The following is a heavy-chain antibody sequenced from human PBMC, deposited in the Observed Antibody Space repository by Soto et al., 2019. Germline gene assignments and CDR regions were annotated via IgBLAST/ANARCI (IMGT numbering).Heavy chain of an antibody. CDR3: ATGRIVGATQSYYGMDV. CDR1: GFTFSSYV. Sequence: EVQLLESGGGLVQPGGSLRLSCAASGFTFSSYVMSWVRQAPGKGLEWVSAISGSGGSTYYADSVKGRFTISRDNSKNTLYLQMNSLRAEDTAVYYCATGRIVGATQSYYGMDVWGQGTTVTVSS. V-gene: IGHV3-23*01. J-gene: IGHJ6*02. D-gene: IGHD1-26*01. CDR2: ISGSGGST.